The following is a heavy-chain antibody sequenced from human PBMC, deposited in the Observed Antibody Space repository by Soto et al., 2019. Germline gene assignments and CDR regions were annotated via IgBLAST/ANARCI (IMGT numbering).Heavy chain of an antibody. J-gene: IGHJ6*02. CDR3: ARSLVVPAALPRFYYYGMDV. V-gene: IGHV4-34*01. CDR2: INHSGST. CDR1: GGSFSGYY. D-gene: IGHD2-2*01. Sequence: SETLSLTCAVYGGSFSGYYWSWIRQPPGKGLEWIGVINHSGSTNYNPSLKSRVTISVDTSKNQFSLKLSSVTAADTAVYYCARSLVVPAALPRFYYYGMDVWCQGTTVTVSS.